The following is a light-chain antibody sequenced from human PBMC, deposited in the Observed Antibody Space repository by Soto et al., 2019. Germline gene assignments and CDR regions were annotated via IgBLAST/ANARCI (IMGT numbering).Light chain of an antibody. V-gene: IGKV3-15*01. CDR2: GAS. CDR1: QSVRSN. CDR3: QQYNDWPPT. Sequence: EIFMTQSPATLSASQWERATLSWRASQSVRSNLAWYQQKPGQAPRLLIYGASTRATGIPARFSGSGSGTEFTLSIGSLQSEDFAVYYCQQYNDWPPTFGQGTKVDIK. J-gene: IGKJ1*01.